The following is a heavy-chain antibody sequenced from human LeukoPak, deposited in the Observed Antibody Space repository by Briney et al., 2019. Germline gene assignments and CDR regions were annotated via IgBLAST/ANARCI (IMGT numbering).Heavy chain of an antibody. J-gene: IGHJ6*03. CDR3: ARAQPDTGYSSSWYEEYYMDV. CDR1: GFTFSSYS. Sequence: GGSLRLSCAASGFTFSSYSMNWVRQAPGEGLEWVSYISSSSSTIYYADSVKGRFTISRDNAKNSLYLQMNSLRDEDTAVNYCARAQPDTGYSSSWYEEYYMDVWGKGTTVTVSS. D-gene: IGHD6-13*01. CDR2: ISSSSSTI. V-gene: IGHV3-48*02.